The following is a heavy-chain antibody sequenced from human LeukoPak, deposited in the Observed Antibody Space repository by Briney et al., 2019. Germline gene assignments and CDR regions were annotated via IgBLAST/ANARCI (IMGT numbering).Heavy chain of an antibody. Sequence: GGSLRLSCAASGFTFSNAWMSWVRQAPGKGLEWVGRIKSKTDGGTTDYAAPVKGRFTISRDDSKNTLYLQMNSLKTEDTAVYYCTTDDSTTVTTPHDYWGQGTLVTVSS. CDR1: GFTFSNAW. J-gene: IGHJ4*02. CDR2: IKSKTDGGTT. D-gene: IGHD4-17*01. V-gene: IGHV3-15*01. CDR3: TTDDSTTVTTPHDY.